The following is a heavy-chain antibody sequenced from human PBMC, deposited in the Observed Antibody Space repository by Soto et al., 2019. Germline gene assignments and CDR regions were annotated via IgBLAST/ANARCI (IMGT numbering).Heavy chain of an antibody. CDR3: ARGIRSYDILTGHYYYYGMDV. V-gene: IGHV1-18*04. D-gene: IGHD3-9*01. Sequence: ASVKVSCKASGYTFTSYGISWVRQAPGQGLEWMGWISAYNGNTNYAQKLQGRVTMTTDTSTSTAYMELRSLRSDDTAVYYCARGIRSYDILTGHYYYYGMDVWGQRTTVTVSS. CDR1: GYTFTSYG. CDR2: ISAYNGNT. J-gene: IGHJ6*02.